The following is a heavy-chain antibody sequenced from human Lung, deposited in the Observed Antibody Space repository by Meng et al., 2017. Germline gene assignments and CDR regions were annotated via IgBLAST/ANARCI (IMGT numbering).Heavy chain of an antibody. V-gene: IGHV3-23*01. J-gene: IGHJ5*02. CDR2: ISSTGDST. CDR1: GFTFTAFS. CDR3: AKEAAMAS. D-gene: IGHD5-18*01. Sequence: EVQLWEAGGGLVQPGGSLRLSCAASGFTFTAFSMTWVRQAPGKGLEWVSTISSTGDSTFYPDSVKGRFIVSRDNSKNTLYLQMNSLRAEDTAIYYCAKEAAMASWGQGTLVTVSS.